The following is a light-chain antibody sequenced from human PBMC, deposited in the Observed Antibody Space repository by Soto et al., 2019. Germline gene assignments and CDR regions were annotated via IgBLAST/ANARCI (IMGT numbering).Light chain of an antibody. CDR3: TSYTSSGNYV. CDR1: SSDVGAYDY. J-gene: IGLJ1*01. Sequence: QSVLTQPASVSGCPGQSIAISCTGTSSDVGAYDYVSWYQQHPGKAPKLMIYDVSNRPSGVSNRFSGSKSANTASLTISGLQAEDEAEYYRTSYTSSGNYVFGTGTKVTVL. V-gene: IGLV2-14*01. CDR2: DVS.